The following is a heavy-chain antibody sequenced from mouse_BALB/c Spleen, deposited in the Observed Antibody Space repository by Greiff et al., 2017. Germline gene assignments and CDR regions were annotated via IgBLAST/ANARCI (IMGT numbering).Heavy chain of an antibody. J-gene: IGHJ4*01. CDR3: TRVRRKNYYAMDY. Sequence: VQVVESGAELVKPGASVKLSCKASGYTFTSYYMYWVKQRPGQGLEWIGEINPSNGGTNFNEKFKSKATLTVDKSSSTAYMQLSSLTSEDSAVYYCTRVRRKNYYAMDYWGQGTSVTVSS. CDR2: INPSNGGT. D-gene: IGHD2-14*01. CDR1: GYTFTSYY. V-gene: IGHV1S81*02.